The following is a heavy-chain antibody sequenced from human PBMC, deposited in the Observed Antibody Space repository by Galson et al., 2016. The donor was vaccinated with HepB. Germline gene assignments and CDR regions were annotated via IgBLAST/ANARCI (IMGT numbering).Heavy chain of an antibody. Sequence: LRLSCAASGFSLSSYWMSWVRQAPGRGLEWVANIKQDGSEKYYVDSVKGRFTISRDDAKNSLYLQMNSLRAEDTALYYCARGGRILWDGMDVWGQGTTVTFSS. CDR1: GFSLSSYW. CDR2: IKQDGSEK. D-gene: IGHD2/OR15-2a*01. J-gene: IGHJ6*02. V-gene: IGHV3-7*01. CDR3: ARGGRILWDGMDV.